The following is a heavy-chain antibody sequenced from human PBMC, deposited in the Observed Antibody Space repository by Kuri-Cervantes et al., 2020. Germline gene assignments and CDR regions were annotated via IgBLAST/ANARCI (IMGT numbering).Heavy chain of an antibody. CDR2: IKQDGSEK. Sequence: GGSLRLSCAASGFTFSSYWMSWVRQAPGKGLEWVANIKQDGSEKYYADSVKGRFTISRDNSKNTLYLQMNSLRAEDTAVYYYARDRYSSGWSGDYYYYYGMDVWGQGTTVTVSS. V-gene: IGHV3-7*01. J-gene: IGHJ6*02. D-gene: IGHD6-19*01. CDR1: GFTFSSYW. CDR3: ARDRYSSGWSGDYYYYYGMDV.